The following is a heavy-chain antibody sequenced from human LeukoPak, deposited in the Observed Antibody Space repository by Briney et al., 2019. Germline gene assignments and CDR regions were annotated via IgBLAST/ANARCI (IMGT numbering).Heavy chain of an antibody. J-gene: IGHJ1*01. CDR1: SFTVSTNE. V-gene: IGHV3-53*01. CDR3: AFGPMCTGVFQH. D-gene: IGHD3-16*01. Sequence: GGSLRLSCAASSFTVSTNEMRWICHPPEKGKDLVSSVFSYGSTITADSANGQFTISRDNSKITVYLQMNSLIAEDAAVYYCAFGPMCTGVFQHWGQGTLVTVSS. CDR2: VFSYGST.